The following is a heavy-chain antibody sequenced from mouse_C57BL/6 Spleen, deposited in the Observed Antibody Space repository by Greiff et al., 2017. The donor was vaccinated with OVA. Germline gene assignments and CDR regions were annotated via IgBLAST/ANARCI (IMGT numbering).Heavy chain of an antibody. CDR3: ARMWYYGNSPYSDY. D-gene: IGHD1-1*01. V-gene: IGHV1-55*01. J-gene: IGHJ4*01. CDR2: IYPGSGST. CDR1: GYTFTSYW. Sequence: QVQLQQPGAELVKPGASVKMSCKASGYTFTSYWITWVKQRPGQGLEWIGDIYPGSGSTNYNEKFKSKATLTVDTSSSTAYMQLSSLTSEDSAVYYCARMWYYGNSPYSDYWGQGTSVTVSS.